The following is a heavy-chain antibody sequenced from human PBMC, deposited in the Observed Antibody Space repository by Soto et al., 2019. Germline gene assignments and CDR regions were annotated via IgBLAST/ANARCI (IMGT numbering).Heavy chain of an antibody. J-gene: IGHJ6*02. CDR3: ARGTTMVRGVEGMDV. Sequence: SETLSLTCTVSGGSISSYYWSWIRQPPGKGLEWIGYIYYSGSTNYNPSLKSRVTISVDTSKNQFSLKLSSVTAADTAVYYCARGTTMVRGVEGMDVSGQGTTVTVSS. CDR2: IYYSGST. D-gene: IGHD3-10*01. V-gene: IGHV4-59*01. CDR1: GGSISSYY.